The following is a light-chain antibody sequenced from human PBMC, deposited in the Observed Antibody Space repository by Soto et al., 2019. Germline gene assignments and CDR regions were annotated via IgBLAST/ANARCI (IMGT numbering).Light chain of an antibody. J-gene: IGLJ2*01. Sequence: QSVLTQPASVSGSLGQSITISCTGTSSDVGGYDYVSWYQQHPGKAPKLMIYDVNNRPSGVSNRFSGSKSGNTASLTISGLQAEDEADYSCNSYTSSSTVIFGGGTKVTVL. CDR3: NSYTSSSTVI. CDR2: DVN. V-gene: IGLV2-14*03. CDR1: SSDVGGYDY.